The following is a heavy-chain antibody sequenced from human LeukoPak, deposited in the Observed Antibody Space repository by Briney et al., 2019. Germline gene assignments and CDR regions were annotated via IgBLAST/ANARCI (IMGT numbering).Heavy chain of an antibody. Sequence: GGSLRLSCAASGFTFSSYAMHRVRQAPGKGLEWVAVISYDGSNKYYADSVKGRFTISRDNSKNTLYLQMNSLRAEDTAVYYCATGRNSNCSGGSCYSEFDYWGQGTLVTVSS. D-gene: IGHD2-15*01. V-gene: IGHV3-30*04. CDR2: ISYDGSNK. CDR1: GFTFSSYA. CDR3: ATGRNSNCSGGSCYSEFDY. J-gene: IGHJ4*02.